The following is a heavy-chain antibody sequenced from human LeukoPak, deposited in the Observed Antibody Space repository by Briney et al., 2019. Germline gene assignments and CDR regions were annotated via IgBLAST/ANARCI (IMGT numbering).Heavy chain of an antibody. CDR1: GFTFSNYA. V-gene: IGHV3-23*01. CDR3: AKKGAVTATGYFDY. D-gene: IGHD2-21*02. Sequence: GGSLRLSCAASGFTFSNYAMNWVRQAPGKGLEWVSVISDTGGSTYYADSVKGRFTISRDNSKNTLYLQMNNLRAEDTAIYYCAKKGAVTATGYFDYWGQGTLVTVSS. CDR2: ISDTGGST. J-gene: IGHJ4*02.